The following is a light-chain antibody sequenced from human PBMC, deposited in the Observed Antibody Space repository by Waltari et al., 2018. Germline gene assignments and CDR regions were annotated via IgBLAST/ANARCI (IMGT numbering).Light chain of an antibody. CDR3: YSTDTSGNHV. Sequence: SYELTQPPSVSVSPGQTARITCSGDALPKKYAYWYQQKSGQAPVLVIYEDNRRPSGIPGRCSASTSGTMATMTISGAQVEDEADYYCYSTDTSGNHVFGGGTKLTVL. V-gene: IGLV3-10*01. CDR1: ALPKKY. J-gene: IGLJ2*01. CDR2: EDN.